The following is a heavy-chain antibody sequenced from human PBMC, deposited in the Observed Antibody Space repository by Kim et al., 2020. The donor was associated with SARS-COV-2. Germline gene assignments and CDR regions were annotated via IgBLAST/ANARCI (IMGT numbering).Heavy chain of an antibody. V-gene: IGHV4-34*01. D-gene: IGHD3-10*01. CDR3: ASGSVRGVIWAYYYYGMDV. CDR1: GGSFSGYY. J-gene: IGHJ6*02. Sequence: SETLSLTCAVYGGSFSGYYWSWIRQPPGKGLEWIGEINHSGSTNYNPSIKSRVTISVDTSKNQFSLKLSSVTAADTAVYYCASGSVRGVIWAYYYYGMDVWGQGTTVTVSS. CDR2: INHSGST.